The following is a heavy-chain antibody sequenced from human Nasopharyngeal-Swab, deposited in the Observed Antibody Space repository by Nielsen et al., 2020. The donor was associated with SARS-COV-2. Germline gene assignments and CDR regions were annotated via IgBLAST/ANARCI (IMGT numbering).Heavy chain of an antibody. V-gene: IGHV1-8*01. Sequence: ASVKVSCKASGYTFTSYDINWVRQATGQGLEWMGWMNPNSGNTGYAQKFQGRVTMTRNTSISTAYMELSSLRSEDTAVYYCARAPTNYYYYYMDVWGKGTTVTVPS. J-gene: IGHJ6*03. CDR3: ARAPTNYYYYYMDV. CDR1: GYTFTSYD. D-gene: IGHD5-24*01. CDR2: MNPNSGNT.